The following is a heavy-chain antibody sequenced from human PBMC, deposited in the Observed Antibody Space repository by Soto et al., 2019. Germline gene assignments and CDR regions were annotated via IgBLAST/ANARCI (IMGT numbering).Heavy chain of an antibody. CDR1: GFSLTKATMG. CDR2: IFSTDEI. V-gene: IGHV2-26*01. J-gene: IGHJ6*03. D-gene: IGHD7-27*01. Sequence: QVTLKESGPVLVKPTETLTLTCTVSGFSLTKATMGVSWIRQPPGKALEWLTHIFSTDEISYNTALKSRITISQDTSKSQVVLTMTNMDPVDTATYYCARAGDYSFYYMDVWGKGTTVIVSS. CDR3: ARAGDYSFYYMDV.